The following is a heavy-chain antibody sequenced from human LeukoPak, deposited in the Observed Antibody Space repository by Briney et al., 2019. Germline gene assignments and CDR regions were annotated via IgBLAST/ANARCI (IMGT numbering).Heavy chain of an antibody. V-gene: IGHV3-15*01. CDR1: GFTFSNAW. CDR2: IKSKTDGGTT. D-gene: IGHD2-2*01. Sequence: GGSLRLSCAASGFTFSNAWISWVRQAPGKGLEWVGRIKSKTDGGTTDYAAPVKGRFTISRDDSKNTLYLQMNSLKTEDTAVYYCTTYIVVVPAAVLTDYWGQGTLVTVSS. J-gene: IGHJ4*02. CDR3: TTYIVVVPAAVLTDY.